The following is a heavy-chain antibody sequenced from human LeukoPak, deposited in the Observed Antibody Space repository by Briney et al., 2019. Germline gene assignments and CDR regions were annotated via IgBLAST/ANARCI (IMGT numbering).Heavy chain of an antibody. CDR3: ARQGDSPGNFQH. CDR2: INRGGSEK. J-gene: IGHJ1*01. Sequence: GGSLRLSCAASGFTFSSYWMSWVRQAPGKGLEWVANINRGGSEKYYVDSVKGRFTISRDNAKNSLYLQMNSLRAEDTAVYYCARQGDSPGNFQHWGQGTLVTVSS. D-gene: IGHD2-21*01. CDR1: GFTFSSYW. V-gene: IGHV3-7*01.